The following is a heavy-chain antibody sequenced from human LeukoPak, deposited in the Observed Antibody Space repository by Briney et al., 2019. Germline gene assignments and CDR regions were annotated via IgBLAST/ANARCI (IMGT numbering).Heavy chain of an antibody. CDR1: GFTFSSYA. J-gene: IGHJ4*02. V-gene: IGHV3-30*04. CDR2: ISYDGSNN. D-gene: IGHD3-3*01. CDR3: ARGAIFGAFDY. Sequence: GGSLRLSCAASGFTFSSYAMHWVRHAPRKGLEWVAVISYDGSNNYYAASVKGRFTISRDNSKNTLYLQMNSLRAEDTAVYYCARGAIFGAFDYWGQGTLVTVSS.